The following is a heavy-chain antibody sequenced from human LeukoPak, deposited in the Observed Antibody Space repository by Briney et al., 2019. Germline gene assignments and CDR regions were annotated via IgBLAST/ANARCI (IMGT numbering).Heavy chain of an antibody. J-gene: IGHJ4*02. D-gene: IGHD6-19*01. V-gene: IGHV3-23*01. CDR3: AKRGSHYYFDY. CDR2: LGSSGAT. Sequence: PGGSLRLSCAASGFTFSSSGMSWVRQAPGKGLEWVSTLGSSGATYYADYVRGRFTISRDNSRNTLYLQMSSLRAEDTAIYYCAKRGSHYYFDYWGQGALVTVSS. CDR1: GFTFSSSG.